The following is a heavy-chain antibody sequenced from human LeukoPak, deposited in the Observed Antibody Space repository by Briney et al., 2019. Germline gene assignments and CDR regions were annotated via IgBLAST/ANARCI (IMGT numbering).Heavy chain of an antibody. J-gene: IGHJ4*02. Sequence: SETLSLTCAVSGGSISSGGYFWSWIRQPPGKDLEWIGYIYHSGSTYYNPSLKSRVTISVDRSKNQFSLKLSSVTAADTAVYYCASAPYYYDSSGYYYGYWGQGTLVTVSS. CDR1: GGSISSGGYF. D-gene: IGHD3-22*01. CDR2: IYHSGST. V-gene: IGHV4-30-2*01. CDR3: ASAPYYYDSSGYYYGY.